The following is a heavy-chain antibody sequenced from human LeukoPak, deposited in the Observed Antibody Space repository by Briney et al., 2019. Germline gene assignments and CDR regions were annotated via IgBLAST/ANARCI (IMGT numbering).Heavy chain of an antibody. Sequence: GGSLRLSCTASGFTFADSAMSWVRQAPGQGLEWVGFIRTKGYGGTTEYAASVKGRFTISRDDSKSIAYLQMNSLEMEDTGVYYCSREVLRAKHWFDPWGQGTLVTVSS. CDR1: GFTFADSA. D-gene: IGHD3-3*01. CDR3: SREVLRAKHWFDP. V-gene: IGHV3-49*04. J-gene: IGHJ5*02. CDR2: IRTKGYGGTT.